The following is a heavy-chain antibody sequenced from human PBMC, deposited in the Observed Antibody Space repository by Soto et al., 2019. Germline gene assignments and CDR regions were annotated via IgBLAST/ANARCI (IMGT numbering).Heavy chain of an antibody. Sequence: SLRLSCAVSGFTFTNYAMHWVRQAPGKGLEWVAVISDDGSNKKYADSVKGRFTISRDNSKNTMYMQMNSLRAEDTALYYCARDHFASSWSYFDYWGQGTLVTVSS. CDR2: ISDDGSNK. CDR1: GFTFTNYA. V-gene: IGHV3-30-3*01. J-gene: IGHJ4*02. CDR3: ARDHFASSWSYFDY. D-gene: IGHD6-13*01.